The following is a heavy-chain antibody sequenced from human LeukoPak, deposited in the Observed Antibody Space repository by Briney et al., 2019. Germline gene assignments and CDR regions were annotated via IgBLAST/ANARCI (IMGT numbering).Heavy chain of an antibody. Sequence: SVKVSCKASGGTFSSYAISWVRQAPGQGLEWMGGIIPIFGTANYAQKFQGRVTITADESTSTAYMELSSLRSDDTAVYYCAREGYYGSSFDYWGQGTLVTVSS. CDR2: IIPIFGTA. CDR3: AREGYYGSSFDY. V-gene: IGHV1-69*13. D-gene: IGHD3-10*01. CDR1: GGTFSSYA. J-gene: IGHJ4*02.